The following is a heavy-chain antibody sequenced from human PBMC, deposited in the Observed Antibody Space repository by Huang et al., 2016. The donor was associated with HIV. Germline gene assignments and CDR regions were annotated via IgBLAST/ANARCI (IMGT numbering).Heavy chain of an antibody. CDR1: TFTFGAYW. Sequence: VESGGRSVQPGGSIKLSCVGSTFTFGAYWMSWVRQPPGKGLGWGAKIKQDESEKYYVDSVKGRFNISRDNARKVLFLEMDDLRVEDTAIYFCATKTAGMDIWGQGTTVTVSS. V-gene: IGHV3-7*01. J-gene: IGHJ6*02. CDR2: IKQDESEK. D-gene: IGHD1-7*01. CDR3: ATKTAGMDI.